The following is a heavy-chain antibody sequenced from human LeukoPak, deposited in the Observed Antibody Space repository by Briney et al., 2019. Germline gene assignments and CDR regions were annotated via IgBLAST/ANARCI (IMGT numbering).Heavy chain of an antibody. V-gene: IGHV3-30-3*01. CDR3: ARAHDAFDI. J-gene: IGHJ3*02. CDR2: ISYDGSNK. CDR1: GFTFSSYA. Sequence: PGGSLRLSCAASGFTFSSYAMYWVRQAPGKGLEWVAVISYDGSNKYYADSVKGRFTLSRDNSKNTLYLQMNSLRAEDTAVFYCARAHDAFDIWGQGTMVTVSS.